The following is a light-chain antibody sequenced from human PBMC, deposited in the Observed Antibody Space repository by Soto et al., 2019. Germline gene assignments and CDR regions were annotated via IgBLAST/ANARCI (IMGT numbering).Light chain of an antibody. CDR3: QQYNSYQGT. Sequence: DIQMTQSPSTLSASVGDRVTITCRASRSLTTWLAWYQQKPGKAPKLLISGASNLEGGVPSRFSGSGSGTEFTLTISSLQPDDFATYYCQQYNSYQGTFGQGTKVDIK. V-gene: IGKV1-5*01. CDR2: GAS. J-gene: IGKJ1*01. CDR1: RSLTTW.